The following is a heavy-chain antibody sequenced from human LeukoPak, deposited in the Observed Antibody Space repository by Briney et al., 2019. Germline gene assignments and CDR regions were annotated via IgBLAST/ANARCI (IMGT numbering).Heavy chain of an antibody. CDR2: ISYDGSNK. D-gene: IGHD5-18*01. CDR1: GFTFSSYG. V-gene: IGHV3-30*18. J-gene: IGHJ4*02. Sequence: PGRSLRLSCAASGFTFSSYGMHWVRQPPGKGLEWVAVISYDGSNKYYADSVKGRFTISRDNSKNTLYLQMNSLRAEDTAVYYCAKGPWFGEQLWSFHFGYWGQGTLVTVSS. CDR3: AKGPWFGEQLWSFHFGY.